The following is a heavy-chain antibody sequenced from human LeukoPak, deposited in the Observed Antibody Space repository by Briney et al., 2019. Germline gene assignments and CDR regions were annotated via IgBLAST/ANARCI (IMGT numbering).Heavy chain of an antibody. CDR3: ARGPIMITFGGVIVKEPFDY. Sequence: SETLSLTCAVYGGSFSGYYWRWIRQPPGKGLEWIGEINHSGSTNYNPSLQSRVTISVDTSKNQFSLKLSSVTAADTAVYYCARGPIMITFGGVIVKEPFDYWGQGTLVTVSS. D-gene: IGHD3-16*02. CDR2: INHSGST. V-gene: IGHV4-34*01. CDR1: GGSFSGYY. J-gene: IGHJ4*02.